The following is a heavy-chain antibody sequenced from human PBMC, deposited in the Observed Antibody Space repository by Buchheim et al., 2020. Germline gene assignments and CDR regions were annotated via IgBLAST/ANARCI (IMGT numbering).Heavy chain of an antibody. CDR3: ARRNMDRILRYFDWVFDY. CDR2: IYYSGST. D-gene: IGHD3-9*01. V-gene: IGHV4-39*01. CDR1: GGSISSSSYY. Sequence: QLQLQESGPGLVKPSETLSLTCTVSGGSISSSSYYWGWIRQPPGKGLEWIGSIYYSGSTYYNPSLKSRVTISVDTSKNQFSLKLSSVTAADTAVYYCARRNMDRILRYFDWVFDYWGQGTL. J-gene: IGHJ4*02.